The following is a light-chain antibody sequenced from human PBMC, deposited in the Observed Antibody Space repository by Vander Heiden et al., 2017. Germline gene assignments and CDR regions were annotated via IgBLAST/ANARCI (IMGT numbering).Light chain of an antibody. CDR2: KAS. CDR3: QQYNTFPLT. V-gene: IGKV1-5*03. J-gene: IGKJ4*01. CDR1: QTISSR. Sequence: DIQMTQSPSTLSASVGDRVTITCRASQTISSRLAWYQQKPGEAPKFLIYKASSLESGVPSRFSGSGSGTEFTLTISSLQPYDFATYYCQQYNTFPLTFGGGTKVEIK.